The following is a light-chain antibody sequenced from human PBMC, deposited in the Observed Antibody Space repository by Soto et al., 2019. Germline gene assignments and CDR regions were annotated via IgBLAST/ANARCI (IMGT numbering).Light chain of an antibody. CDR1: QSVTSNY. CDR2: GAF. J-gene: IGKJ1*01. V-gene: IGKV3-20*01. CDR3: KQYGDSPRT. Sequence: EIVLTQSPDTLSLSPGERATLSCRASQSVTSNYLAWYQQKPGQAPRLLIYGAFNSATDIPDRFSGSGSGTDFTLTISILETEDFAVYYCKQYGDSPRTFGQGTKVEIK.